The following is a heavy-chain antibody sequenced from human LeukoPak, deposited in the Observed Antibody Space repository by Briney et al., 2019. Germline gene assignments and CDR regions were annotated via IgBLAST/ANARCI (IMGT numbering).Heavy chain of an antibody. CDR1: GGSISSYY. CDR3: ARASGGYSSSWYSEGAFDI. J-gene: IGHJ3*02. D-gene: IGHD6-13*01. Sequence: PSETLSLTCTVSGGSISSYYWSWIRQPAGKGLEWIGRIYTSGSTNYNPSLKSRVTISVDTCKNQFSLKLSSVTAADTAVYYCARASGGYSSSWYSEGAFDIWGQGTMVTVSS. V-gene: IGHV4-4*07. CDR2: IYTSGST.